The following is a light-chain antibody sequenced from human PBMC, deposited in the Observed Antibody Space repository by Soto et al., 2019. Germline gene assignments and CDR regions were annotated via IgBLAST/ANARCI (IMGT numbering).Light chain of an antibody. Sequence: NFMLTQPHSVSESPGKTVTISCTRRSGSIASNFVQWYQQRPGSSPTTVIYEDNQRPSGVPARFSGSIDRSSNSASLTISGLMTEDEADYYCQSYDSSNPWVFGGGTKLTVL. CDR2: EDN. CDR1: SGSIASNF. J-gene: IGLJ3*02. CDR3: QSYDSSNPWV. V-gene: IGLV6-57*01.